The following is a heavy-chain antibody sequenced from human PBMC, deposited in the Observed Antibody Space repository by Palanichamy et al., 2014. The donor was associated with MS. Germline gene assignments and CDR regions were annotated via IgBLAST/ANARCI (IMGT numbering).Heavy chain of an antibody. CDR1: GFTFSTYG. Sequence: QVLLVEVWGRRGPAWRSLRLSCAASGFTFSTYGMHWVRQAPGKGLEWVAVIWYDGNTKYYADSVRGRFTISRDNSKNTLYLQMNSLRAEDTAVYYCARDRSGSYGFGDSWGQGTLVTVSS. V-gene: IGHV3-33*01. D-gene: IGHD1-26*01. J-gene: IGHJ4*02. CDR3: ARDRSGSYGFGDS. CDR2: IWYDGNTK.